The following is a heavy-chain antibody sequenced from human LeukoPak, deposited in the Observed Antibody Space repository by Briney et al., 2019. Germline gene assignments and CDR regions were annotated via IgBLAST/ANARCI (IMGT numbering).Heavy chain of an antibody. CDR2: INHSGST. CDR1: GGSFSGYY. V-gene: IGHV4-34*01. D-gene: IGHD4-17*01. CDR3: ARSPYGDYSYYFDY. Sequence: SEILSLTCAVYGGSFSGYYWSWIRQPPGKGLEWIGEINHSGSTNYNPSLKSRVTISVDTSKNQFSLKLSSVTAADTAVYYCARSPYGDYSYYFDYWGQGTLVTVSS. J-gene: IGHJ4*02.